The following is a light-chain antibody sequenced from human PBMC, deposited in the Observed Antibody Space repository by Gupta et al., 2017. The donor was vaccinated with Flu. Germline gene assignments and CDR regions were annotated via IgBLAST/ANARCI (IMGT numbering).Light chain of an antibody. V-gene: IGLV1-47*01. CDR2: RNN. CDR1: SSNIGSHY. Sequence: QSVLTQPPSASGTPGQRATISCSGSSSNIGSHYVYCYQQLPGTAPKLLIYRNNPRPSGVPDRFSGSKSGTSASLAISGLRAEDEADYYCAAWDDSMSGWVFGGGTKLTVL. J-gene: IGLJ3*02. CDR3: AAWDDSMSGWV.